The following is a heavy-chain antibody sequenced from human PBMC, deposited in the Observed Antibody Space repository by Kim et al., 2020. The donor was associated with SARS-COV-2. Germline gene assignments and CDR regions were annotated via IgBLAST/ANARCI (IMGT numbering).Heavy chain of an antibody. D-gene: IGHD3-10*01. V-gene: IGHV4-34*01. CDR1: GGSFSGYY. J-gene: IGHJ3*02. Sequence: SETLSLTCAVYGGSFSGYYWSWIRQPPGKGLEWIGEINHSGSTNYNPSLKSRVTISVDTSKNQFSLKLSSVTAADTAVYYCARFSYGSGNKEGAFDIWGQGTMVTVSS. CDR2: INHSGST. CDR3: ARFSYGSGNKEGAFDI.